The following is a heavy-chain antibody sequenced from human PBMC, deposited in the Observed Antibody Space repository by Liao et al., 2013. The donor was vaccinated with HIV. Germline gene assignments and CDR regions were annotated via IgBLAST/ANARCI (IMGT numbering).Heavy chain of an antibody. J-gene: IGHJ3*01. Sequence: QVRLQESGPGLVKPSETLSLLCSVSRDSINSRRYFWTWIRQPAGAGLEWIGRVYSSGATNYNRYLQSRVSISVDTSRHQLTLTLTSVTAADTAMYYCAGTDATTGRGSFDVWGRGDRWSPSLQ. V-gene: IGHV4-61*02. CDR2: VYSSGAT. CDR3: AGTDATTGRGSFDV. D-gene: IGHD1-26*01. CDR1: RDSINSRRYF.